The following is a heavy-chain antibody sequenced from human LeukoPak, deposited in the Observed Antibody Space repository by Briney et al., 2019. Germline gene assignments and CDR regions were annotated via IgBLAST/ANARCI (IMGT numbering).Heavy chain of an antibody. V-gene: IGHV3-11*01. J-gene: IGHJ6*02. CDR3: ARDGRLRYFDSYYYGMDV. CDR1: GFTFSDYY. Sequence: AGGSLRLSCAASGFTFSDYYMSWIRQAPGKGLEWVSYISSSGSTIYYADSVKGRFTISRDNAKNSLYLQMNSLRAEDTAVYYCARDGRLRYFDSYYYGMDVWGQGTTVTVSS. D-gene: IGHD3-9*01. CDR2: ISSSGSTI.